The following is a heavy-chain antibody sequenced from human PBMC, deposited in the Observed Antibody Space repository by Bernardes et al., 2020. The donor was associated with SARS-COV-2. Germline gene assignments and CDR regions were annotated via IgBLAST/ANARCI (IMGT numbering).Heavy chain of an antibody. J-gene: IGHJ4*02. D-gene: IGHD3-9*01. CDR3: ARSDYDWFLGRGGYYEY. Sequence: GESLKISCKGSGYKFNTYWIGWVRQKPGKGLEWMGIIYPGDSDTRYSPSFQGQVTISVDKSISTAYLQWRSLTASDTAIDYYARSDYDWFLGRGGYYEYWGQGAMGSVSS. V-gene: IGHV5-51*01. CDR2: IYPGDSDT. CDR1: GYKFNTYW.